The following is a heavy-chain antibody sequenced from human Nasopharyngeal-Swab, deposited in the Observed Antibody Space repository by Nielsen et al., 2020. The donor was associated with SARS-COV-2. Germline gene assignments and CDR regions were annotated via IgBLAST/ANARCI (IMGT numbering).Heavy chain of an antibody. Sequence: ASVKVSCKASGYTFTSYGISWVRQAPGQGLEWMGWISAYNGNTNYAQKLQGRVTMTTDTSTSTAYMELRSLRPDDTAVYYCARSEIDIVVVPAAGFDPWGQGTLVTVSS. V-gene: IGHV1-18*01. CDR3: ARSEIDIVVVPAAGFDP. CDR2: ISAYNGNT. CDR1: GYTFTSYG. J-gene: IGHJ5*02. D-gene: IGHD2-2*01.